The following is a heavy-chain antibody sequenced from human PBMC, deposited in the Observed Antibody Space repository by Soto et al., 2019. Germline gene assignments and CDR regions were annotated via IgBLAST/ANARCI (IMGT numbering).Heavy chain of an antibody. CDR1: GGSISSGGYS. CDR2: IYHSGST. Sequence: QLQLQESGSGLVKPSQTLSLTCAVSGGSISSGGYSWSWIRQPPGKGLEWIGNIYHSGSTYYNPSPKSRVTISVDRSKNQFSLKLSSVTAADTAVYYCARGDYGYYYYGMDVWGQGTTVTVSS. D-gene: IGHD4-17*01. J-gene: IGHJ6*02. CDR3: ARGDYGYYYYGMDV. V-gene: IGHV4-30-2*01.